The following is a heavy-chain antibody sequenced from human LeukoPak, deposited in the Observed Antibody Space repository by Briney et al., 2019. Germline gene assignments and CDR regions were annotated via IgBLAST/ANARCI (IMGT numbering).Heavy chain of an antibody. V-gene: IGHV3-15*01. Sequence: KAGGSLRLSCAASGLTFGNAWMSWVRQAPGKGLEWVARILSETSGGTRDYAAPVRGRFTISRDDSRSTLYLQMNSLKTEDTAQYYCTTYRYSYGSTGYSYFDFWGQGTLVTVSS. CDR2: ILSETSGGTR. J-gene: IGHJ4*02. CDR3: TTYRYSYGSTGYSYFDF. CDR1: GLTFGNAW. D-gene: IGHD3-22*01.